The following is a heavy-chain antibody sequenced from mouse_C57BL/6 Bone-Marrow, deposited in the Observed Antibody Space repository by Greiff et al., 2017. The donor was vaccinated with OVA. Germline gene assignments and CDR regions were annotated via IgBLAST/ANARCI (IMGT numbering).Heavy chain of an antibody. J-gene: IGHJ3*01. V-gene: IGHV1-75*01. CDR1: GYTFTDYY. Sequence: VQVVESGPELVKPGASVKISCKASGYTFTDYYINWVKQRPGQGLEWIGWIFPGSGSTYYNEKFKGKATLTVDKSSSTAYMLLSSLTSEDSAVYFCAREGAYSNYAWFAYWGQGTLVTVSA. D-gene: IGHD2-5*01. CDR3: AREGAYSNYAWFAY. CDR2: IFPGSGST.